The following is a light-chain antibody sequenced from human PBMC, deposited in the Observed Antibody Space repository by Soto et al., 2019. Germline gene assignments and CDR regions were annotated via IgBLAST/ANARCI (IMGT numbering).Light chain of an antibody. Sequence: DLPMTQSPSSLSASVGASVSITCQASQDIRTSLGWFQQKPGRAPKLLIYGASYLETGVPSRFRGSGSGTDFTLTISSLQPEDTATYYCQHYHNLPPFTFGPGTRVDVK. CDR3: QHYHNLPPFT. V-gene: IGKV1-33*01. J-gene: IGKJ3*01. CDR2: GAS. CDR1: QDIRTS.